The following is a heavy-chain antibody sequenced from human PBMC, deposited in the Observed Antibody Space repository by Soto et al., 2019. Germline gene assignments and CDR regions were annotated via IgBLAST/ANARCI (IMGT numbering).Heavy chain of an antibody. CDR2: IYHSGST. D-gene: IGHD3-3*01. CDR1: GGSISSGGYS. V-gene: IGHV4-30-2*01. J-gene: IGHJ5*02. Sequence: SETLSLTCAVSGGSISSGGYSWSWIRQPPGKGLEWIGYIYHSGSTYYNPSLKSRVTISVDRSKNQFSLKLSSVTAADTAVYYCARAYYDFWSGLNWFDPWGQGTLVTIS. CDR3: ARAYYDFWSGLNWFDP.